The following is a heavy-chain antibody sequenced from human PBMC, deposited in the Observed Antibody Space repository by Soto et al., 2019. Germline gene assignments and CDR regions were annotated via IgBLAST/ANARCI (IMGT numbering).Heavy chain of an antibody. D-gene: IGHD2-2*01. J-gene: IGHJ4*02. CDR3: AREGASRFRGFDY. CDR1: GDSINNYY. Sequence: QEQLQESGPGLVKPSETLSLTCSVSGDSINNYYWSWIRQPPRKGLEWIGFVHYTGSANYNPSLKSRVTISVGTSKKQFSLRLSSVTAADSGVYYCAREGASRFRGFDYWGQGTLVTVSS. CDR2: VHYTGSA. V-gene: IGHV4-59*01.